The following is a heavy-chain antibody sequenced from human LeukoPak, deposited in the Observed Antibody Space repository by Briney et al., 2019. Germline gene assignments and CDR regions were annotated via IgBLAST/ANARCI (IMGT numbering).Heavy chain of an antibody. CDR2: IKQDGSEK. Sequence: GGSLRLSCAASGFTFSSYWMSWVRQAPGKGLEWVANIKQDGSEKYYVDSVKGRFTISRDNAKNSLYLQMNSLRAEDTAVYYCAKPSLVLEWLSEGYWGQGTLVSVSS. CDR1: GFTFSSYW. V-gene: IGHV3-7*01. D-gene: IGHD3-3*01. CDR3: AKPSLVLEWLSEGY. J-gene: IGHJ4*02.